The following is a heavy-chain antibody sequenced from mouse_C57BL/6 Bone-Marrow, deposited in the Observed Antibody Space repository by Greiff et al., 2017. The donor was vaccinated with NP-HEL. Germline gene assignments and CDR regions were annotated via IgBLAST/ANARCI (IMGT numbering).Heavy chain of an antibody. J-gene: IGHJ4*01. Sequence: QVQLQQPGAELVKPGASVKLSCKASGYTFTSYWMHWVKQRPGQGLEWIGMIHPNSGSTNYNEKFKSKATLTVDKSSSTAYMQLSSLTSEDSAVYYCAGGWDLYYAMGYWGQGTSVTVSS. V-gene: IGHV1-64*01. CDR1: GYTFTSYW. CDR3: AGGWDLYYAMGY. CDR2: IHPNSGST. D-gene: IGHD4-1*01.